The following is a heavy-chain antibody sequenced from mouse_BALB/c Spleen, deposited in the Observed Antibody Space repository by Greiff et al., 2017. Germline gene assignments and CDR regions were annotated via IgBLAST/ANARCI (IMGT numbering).Heavy chain of an antibody. Sequence: VQLQQSGAELVKPGASVKLSCTASGFNIKDTYMHWVKQRPEQGLEWIGRIDPANGNTKYDPKFQGKATITADTSSNTAYLQLSSLTSEDTAVYYCARERVVAPYSYAMDYWGQGTSVTVSS. V-gene: IGHV14-3*02. CDR3: ARERVVAPYSYAMDY. J-gene: IGHJ4*01. CDR1: GFNIKDTY. D-gene: IGHD1-1*01. CDR2: IDPANGNT.